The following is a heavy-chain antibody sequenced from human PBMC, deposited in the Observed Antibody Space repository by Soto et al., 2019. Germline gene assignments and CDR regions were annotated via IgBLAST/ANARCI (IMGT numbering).Heavy chain of an antibody. V-gene: IGHV4-59*01. D-gene: IGHD3-10*01. CDR3: ARASGRPYGRYYFDY. CDR1: GGSISSYY. CDR2: IYYSGST. Sequence: PSETLSLTCTVSGGSISSYYWSWIRQPPGKGLEWIGYIYYSGSTNYNPSLKSRVTISVDTSKNQFSLKLSSVTAADTAVYYCARASGRPYGRYYFDYWGQGTLVTVSS. J-gene: IGHJ4*02.